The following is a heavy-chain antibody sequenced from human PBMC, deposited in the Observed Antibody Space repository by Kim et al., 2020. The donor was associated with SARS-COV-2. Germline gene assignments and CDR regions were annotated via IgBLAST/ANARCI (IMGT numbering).Heavy chain of an antibody. Sequence: GGSLRLSCAASGFTFSSYAMSWVRQAPGKGLEWVSAISGSGGSTYYADSVKGRFTISRDNSKNTLYLQMNSLRAEDTAVYYCAKDYYYSVPDYYYYGMDVWGQGTTVTVSS. D-gene: IGHD3-10*01. CDR3: AKDYYYSVPDYYYYGMDV. V-gene: IGHV3-23*01. J-gene: IGHJ6*02. CDR2: ISGSGGST. CDR1: GFTFSSYA.